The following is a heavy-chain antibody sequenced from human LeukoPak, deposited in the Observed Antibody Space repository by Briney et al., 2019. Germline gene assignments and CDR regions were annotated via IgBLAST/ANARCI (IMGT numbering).Heavy chain of an antibody. CDR3: AREIFGSGSHPDF. CDR2: IWHDGSHK. Sequence: PGTSLRLSCAASGFAFNTYAMHWVRQAPGKGLEWVTLIWHDGSHKFYIDSVRGRFTISRDNSKNTVYLQMNGLRAEDTAVYYCAREIFGSGSHPDFWDQGTLVTVSS. CDR1: GFAFNTYA. J-gene: IGHJ4*02. V-gene: IGHV3-33*01. D-gene: IGHD3-10*01.